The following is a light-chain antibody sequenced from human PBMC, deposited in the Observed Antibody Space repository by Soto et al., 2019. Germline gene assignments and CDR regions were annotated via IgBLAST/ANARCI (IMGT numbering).Light chain of an antibody. CDR1: QGVSGW. CDR3: QHYSSYSAWT. J-gene: IGKJ1*01. CDR2: DAS. V-gene: IGKV1-5*01. Sequence: DIQMTQSPSSLSASVGDRVTITCRASQGVSGWLAWYQQKPGKAPRLLIFDASSLESGVPSRFSGSGSGTEFLLTISSLQPDDFATYYCQHYSSYSAWTFGQGTKVDIK.